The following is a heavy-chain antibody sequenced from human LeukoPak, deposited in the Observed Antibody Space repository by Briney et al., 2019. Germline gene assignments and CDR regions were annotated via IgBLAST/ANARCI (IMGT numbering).Heavy chain of an antibody. V-gene: IGHV3-21*01. Sequence: PGGSLRLSCAASGFIFSSYNIDWVRQAPGKGLEWVSSISSSSSYIYYADSVKGRFTISRDNAKNSLYLQMNSLRAEDTAVYYCARFKLSSGYGPFDYWGQGTLVTVSS. CDR3: ARFKLSSGYGPFDY. CDR1: GFIFSSYN. J-gene: IGHJ4*02. D-gene: IGHD5-12*01. CDR2: ISSSSSYI.